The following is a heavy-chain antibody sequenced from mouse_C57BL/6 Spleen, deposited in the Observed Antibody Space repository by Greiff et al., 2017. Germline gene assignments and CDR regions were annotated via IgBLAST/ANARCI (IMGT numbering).Heavy chain of an antibody. CDR2: INPSSGYT. Sequence: QVQLKESGAELARPGASVKMSCKASGYTFTSYTMHWVKQRPGQGLEWIGYINPSSGYTKYNQKFKDKATLTADKSSSTAYMQLSSLTSEDSAVYYCARPYYYGSSYHYWYFDVWGTGTTVTVSS. V-gene: IGHV1-4*01. CDR1: GYTFTSYT. J-gene: IGHJ1*03. CDR3: ARPYYYGSSYHYWYFDV. D-gene: IGHD1-1*01.